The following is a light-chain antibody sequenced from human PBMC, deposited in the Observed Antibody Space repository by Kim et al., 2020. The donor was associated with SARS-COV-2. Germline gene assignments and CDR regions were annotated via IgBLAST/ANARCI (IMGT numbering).Light chain of an antibody. Sequence: SASVGDRVTITCQASHDINILNLFQQRPGEAPKLLISDASSLETGLPSRFSGSGSGTHFTFTISSLQPGDVATYYCQQFDTVPLTFGGGTKVDIK. J-gene: IGKJ4*01. CDR3: QQFDTVPLT. CDR1: HDINI. V-gene: IGKV1-33*01. CDR2: DAS.